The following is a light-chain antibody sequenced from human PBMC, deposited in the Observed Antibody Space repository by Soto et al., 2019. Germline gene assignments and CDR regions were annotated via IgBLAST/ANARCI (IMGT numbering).Light chain of an antibody. CDR1: QSISTY. CDR3: QQSFITPPLT. J-gene: IGKJ4*01. Sequence: DIQMTQSPSSLSASIGDRITITCRASQSISTYLNWCQQKPGKAPRLLIYGASTLQNGVPSRFSGSGSATDYTLTISSLQPEDFATYYCQQSFITPPLTFGGGTKVEMK. V-gene: IGKV1-39*01. CDR2: GAS.